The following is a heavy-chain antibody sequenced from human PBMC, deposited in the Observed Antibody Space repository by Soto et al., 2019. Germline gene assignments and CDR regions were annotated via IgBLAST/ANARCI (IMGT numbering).Heavy chain of an antibody. J-gene: IGHJ4*02. V-gene: IGHV2-26*01. CDR3: ARIQDYVWGSYPYDV. Sequence: SGPTLVNPTETLTLSCTVSGFSLNEARLGVSWIRQRPGRALEWLAHIFSNDEKSYSTSLYNRLTISKDTSKSQVVLTMTNMGPVDTATYFCARIQDYVWGSYPYDVWGQGSLVTVSS. CDR2: IFSNDEK. D-gene: IGHD3-16*02. CDR1: GFSLNEARLG.